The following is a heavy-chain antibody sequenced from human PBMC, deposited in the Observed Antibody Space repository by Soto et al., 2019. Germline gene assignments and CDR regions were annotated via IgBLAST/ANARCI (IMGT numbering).Heavy chain of an antibody. CDR3: ARDGLEGIAARPDAYYYSGMDV. D-gene: IGHD6-6*01. CDR1: GFTFSSYS. J-gene: IGHJ6*02. Sequence: GGSLRLSCAASGFTFSSYSMNWVRQAPGKGLEWVSSISSSSSYIYYADSVKGRFTISRDNAKNSLYLQMNSLRAEDTAVYYCARDGLEGIAARPDAYYYSGMDVWSQGTTVTVSS. V-gene: IGHV3-21*01. CDR2: ISSSSSYI.